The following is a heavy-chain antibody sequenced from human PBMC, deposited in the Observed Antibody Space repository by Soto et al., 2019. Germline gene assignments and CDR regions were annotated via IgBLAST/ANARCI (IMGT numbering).Heavy chain of an antibody. V-gene: IGHV1-2*02. CDR2: INPSSGGT. CDR3: ARDLTTGNKIT. D-gene: IGHD1-1*01. CDR1: GYPFTGYY. J-gene: IGHJ5*02. Sequence: ASVKVSCKASGYPFTGYYMHWVRQAPGQGLEWMGWINPSSGGTNYAQKFQGRVTMTRDTSISTAYMELRRLRSDDTAVYYCARDLTTGNKITWGQGTLVTVS.